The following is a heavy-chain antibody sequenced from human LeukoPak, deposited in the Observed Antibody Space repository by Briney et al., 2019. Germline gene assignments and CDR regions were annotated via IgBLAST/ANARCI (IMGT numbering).Heavy chain of an antibody. D-gene: IGHD5-18*01. Sequence: SQTLSLTCSVSGGSISSGGYSWSWIRQPPGKGLEWIGYIYHSGSTYYNPSLKSRVTISVDRSKNQFSLKLSSVTAADTAVYYCARMDTAMVTAGAFDIWGQGTMVTVSS. CDR2: IYHSGST. CDR3: ARMDTAMVTAGAFDI. V-gene: IGHV4-30-2*01. CDR1: GGSISSGGYS. J-gene: IGHJ3*02.